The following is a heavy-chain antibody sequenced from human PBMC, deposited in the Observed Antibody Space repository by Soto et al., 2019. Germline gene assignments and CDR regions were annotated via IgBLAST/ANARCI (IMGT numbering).Heavy chain of an antibody. CDR3: ARFSSSWYGRIAY. J-gene: IGHJ4*02. CDR1: GFTFSSYG. Sequence: QVQLVESGGGVVQPGRSLRLSCAASGFTFSSYGMHWVRQAPGKGLEWVAVIWYDGSNKYYADSVKGRFTISRDNSKNTLYLQMTSLRAEDTAVYYFARFSSSWYGRIAYWGQGTLVTVSA. CDR2: IWYDGSNK. D-gene: IGHD6-13*01. V-gene: IGHV3-33*01.